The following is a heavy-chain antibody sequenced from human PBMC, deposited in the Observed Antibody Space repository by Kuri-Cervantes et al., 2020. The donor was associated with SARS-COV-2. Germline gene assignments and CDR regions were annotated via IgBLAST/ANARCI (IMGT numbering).Heavy chain of an antibody. Sequence: GGSLRLSCAASGFPFNTYTMNWVRQAPGKGLEWVSSISSSGNYVYYADSVKGRFTISRDNAKNSLYLQMSSLRAEDTAVYYCARDLRMGKSLDFWGQGTLVTVSS. CDR1: GFPFNTYT. D-gene: IGHD7-27*01. CDR2: ISSSGNYV. CDR3: ARDLRMGKSLDF. J-gene: IGHJ4*02. V-gene: IGHV3-21*01.